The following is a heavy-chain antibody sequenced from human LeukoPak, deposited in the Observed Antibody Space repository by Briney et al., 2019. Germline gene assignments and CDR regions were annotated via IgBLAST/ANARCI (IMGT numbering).Heavy chain of an antibody. CDR1: GLTFSSNS. D-gene: IGHD4/OR15-4a*01. J-gene: IGHJ4*02. CDR2: IYSDNT. CDR3: ARRAGAYSHPYDY. Sequence: PGGSLRLSCTVSGLTFSSNSMSWVRQAPGKGLEWVSFIYSDNTHYSDSVKGRFTISRDNSKNTLYLQMNSLRAEDTAVYYCARRAGAYSHPYDYWGQGTLVTVSS. V-gene: IGHV3-53*01.